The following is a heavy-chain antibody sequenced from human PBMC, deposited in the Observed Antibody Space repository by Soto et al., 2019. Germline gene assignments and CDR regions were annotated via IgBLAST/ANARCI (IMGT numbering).Heavy chain of an antibody. CDR1: GYTFTSYG. CDR3: ARGIVVVVAEPAGWFDP. D-gene: IGHD2-15*01. Sequence: GASVKVSCKASGYTFTSYGISWVRQAPGQGLEWMGWISAYSGNTNYAQKLQGRVTMTTDTSTSTAYMELRSLRSDDTAVYYCARGIVVVVAEPAGWFDPWGQGTLVTVSS. J-gene: IGHJ5*02. CDR2: ISAYSGNT. V-gene: IGHV1-18*01.